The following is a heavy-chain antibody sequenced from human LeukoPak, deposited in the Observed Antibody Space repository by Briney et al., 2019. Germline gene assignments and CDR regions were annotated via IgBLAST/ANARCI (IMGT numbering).Heavy chain of an antibody. V-gene: IGHV1-8*03. D-gene: IGHD2-2*02. CDR3: ARLESLYCSSTSCYTSHYILFDY. Sequence: GASVKVSCKASGYTFTSYDINWVRQATGQGLEWMGWMNPNSGNTGYAQKFQGRVTITRNTSISTAYMELSSLRSEDTAVYYCARLESLYCSSTSCYTSHYILFDYWGQGTLVTVSS. CDR1: GYTFTSYD. CDR2: MNPNSGNT. J-gene: IGHJ4*02.